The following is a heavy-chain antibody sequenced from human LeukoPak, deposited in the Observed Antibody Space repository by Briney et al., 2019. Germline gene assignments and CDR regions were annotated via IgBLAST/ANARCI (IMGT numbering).Heavy chain of an antibody. J-gene: IGHJ6*03. Sequence: PGGSLRLSCAASGFTFSNFGMHWVRQAPGKGLEWVAFIRNDGSNKYYADSVKGRFTISRDNSKNTLYLQMNSLRAEDTSVYYCAKVVYIGYDPLNYYYYMDVWGKGTTVIISS. D-gene: IGHD5-12*01. CDR2: IRNDGSNK. CDR3: AKVVYIGYDPLNYYYYMDV. V-gene: IGHV3-30*02. CDR1: GFTFSNFG.